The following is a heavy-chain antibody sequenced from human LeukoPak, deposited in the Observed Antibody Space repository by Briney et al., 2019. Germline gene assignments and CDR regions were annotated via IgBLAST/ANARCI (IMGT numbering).Heavy chain of an antibody. V-gene: IGHV1-2*02. CDR3: ARDGAFDI. J-gene: IGHJ3*02. CDR2: INPNIGDT. Sequence: GASVKVSCKASGYTFTGYYMHWVRQAPGQGLEWMGWINPNIGDTNYAQNFQGRVTMTRDTSISTAYMELSRLRSDDTAVYYCARDGAFDIWGQGTMVTVSS. CDR1: GYTFTGYY.